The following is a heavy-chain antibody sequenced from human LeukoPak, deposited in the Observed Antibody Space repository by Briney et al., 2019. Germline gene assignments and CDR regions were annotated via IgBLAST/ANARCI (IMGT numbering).Heavy chain of an antibody. Sequence: GGSLRLSCAASGFTFSSYAMHWVRQAPGKGLEWVAVISYDGSNKYYADSVKGRFTISRDNSKNTLYLQMNSLRAEDTAVYYCARAPAGYSSGWYGWFDPWGQGTLVTVPS. CDR2: ISYDGSNK. J-gene: IGHJ5*02. CDR1: GFTFSSYA. CDR3: ARAPAGYSSGWYGWFDP. V-gene: IGHV3-30*04. D-gene: IGHD6-19*01.